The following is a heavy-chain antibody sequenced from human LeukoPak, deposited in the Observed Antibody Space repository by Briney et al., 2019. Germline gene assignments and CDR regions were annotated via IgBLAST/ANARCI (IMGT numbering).Heavy chain of an antibody. CDR2: IYTSGST. V-gene: IGHV4-61*02. CDR3: ARAPWYYGSGVEA. Sequence: SQTLSLTCTVSGGSISSGSYYWSWIRQPAGKGLEWIGRIYTSGSTNYNPSLKSRVTISVDTSKNQFSVKLSSVTAADTAVYYCARAPWYYGSGVEAWGQGTLVTVSS. CDR1: GGSISSGSYY. J-gene: IGHJ5*02. D-gene: IGHD3-10*01.